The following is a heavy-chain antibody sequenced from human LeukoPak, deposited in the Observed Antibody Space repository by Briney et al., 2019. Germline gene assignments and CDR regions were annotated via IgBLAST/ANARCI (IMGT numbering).Heavy chain of an antibody. CDR2: IKQDGSEQ. D-gene: IGHD2-2*01. CDR1: GFTFSHYY. Sequence: PGGSLRLSCAASGFTFSHYYMSWVRQAPGKGLEWVANIKQDGSEQFYLDSVKGRFTISRDNAKNALYLQMHSLRVEDTAVYYCARESIVAVPTTMDDASDIWGQGTMVTVSS. J-gene: IGHJ3*02. V-gene: IGHV3-7*01. CDR3: ARESIVAVPTTMDDASDI.